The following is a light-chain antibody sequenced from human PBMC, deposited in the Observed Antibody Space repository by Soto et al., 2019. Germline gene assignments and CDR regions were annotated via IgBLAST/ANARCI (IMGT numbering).Light chain of an antibody. V-gene: IGKV3-11*01. CDR2: DAS. CDR3: QQRSNWPGT. Sequence: EIVLTQSPATLSLSPGERATLSCRASQSVSSYLAWYQQKPGQAPRLLIYDASNRATGIPARFSGSGSGTDFTLNISRLEPEDLAVYYCQQRSNWPGTFGPGTKVDIK. CDR1: QSVSSY. J-gene: IGKJ3*01.